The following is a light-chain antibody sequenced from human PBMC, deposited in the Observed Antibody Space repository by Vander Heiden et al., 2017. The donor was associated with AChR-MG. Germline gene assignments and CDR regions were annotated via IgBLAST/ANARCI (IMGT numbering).Light chain of an antibody. Sequence: QSVLTQPPSVSGTPGQRVTISCTGSSSNIGAGFDVHWYQHLPGSAPKLLIYGDSNRPSGVPDRFSGSKSGTSAFLAITGLQAEDEADYYCQSYDSSLSGSEVFGGGTKLTVL. CDR1: SSNIGAGFD. J-gene: IGLJ2*01. V-gene: IGLV1-40*01. CDR2: GDS. CDR3: QSYDSSLSGSEV.